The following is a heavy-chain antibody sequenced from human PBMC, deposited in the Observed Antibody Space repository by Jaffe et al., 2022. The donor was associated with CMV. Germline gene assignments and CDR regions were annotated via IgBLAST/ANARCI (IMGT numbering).Heavy chain of an antibody. CDR2: ISSSSSYI. D-gene: IGHD3-3*01. CDR1: GFTFSSYS. V-gene: IGHV3-21*01. J-gene: IGHJ6*03. Sequence: EVQLVESGGGLVKPGGSLRLSCAASGFTFSSYSMNWVRQAPGKGLEWVSSISSSSSYIYYADSVKGRFTISRDNAKNSLYLQMNSLRAEDTAVYYCARVQANDFWSGYYAPYYYMDVWGKGTTVTVSS. CDR3: ARVQANDFWSGYYAPYYYMDV.